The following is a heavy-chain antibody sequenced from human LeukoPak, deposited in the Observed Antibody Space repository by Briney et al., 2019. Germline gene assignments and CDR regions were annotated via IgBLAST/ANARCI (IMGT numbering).Heavy chain of an antibody. CDR2: ISAYNGNT. CDR3: ARVRLPGIAAAGTWWFDP. Sequence: GASVKVSCKASGYTFTSYGISWVRQAPGQGLEWMGWISAYNGNTNYAQKLQGRVNMTTDTSTSTAYMELRSLRSDDTAVYYCARVRLPGIAAAGTWWFDPWGQGTLVTVSS. CDR1: GYTFTSYG. J-gene: IGHJ5*02. D-gene: IGHD6-13*01. V-gene: IGHV1-18*01.